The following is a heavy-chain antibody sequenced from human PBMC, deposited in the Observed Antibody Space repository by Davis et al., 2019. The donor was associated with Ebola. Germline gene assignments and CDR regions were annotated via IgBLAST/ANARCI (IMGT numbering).Heavy chain of an antibody. CDR3: AGNSVTTLLDYCGMDV. J-gene: IGHJ6*02. D-gene: IGHD4-17*01. CDR2: INAGNGNT. V-gene: IGHV1-3*01. Sequence: ASVTVSRKASRYTFTRFPIHWVRQAPGQRLAWMGRINAGNGNTIYSQNFQGRVTITRDTSASTVYMELSSLRSEDTAVYDCAGNSVTTLLDYCGMDVWGQGATVTVSS. CDR1: RYTFTRFP.